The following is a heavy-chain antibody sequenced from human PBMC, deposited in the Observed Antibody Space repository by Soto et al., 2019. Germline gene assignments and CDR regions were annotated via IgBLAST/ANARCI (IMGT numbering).Heavy chain of an antibody. V-gene: IGHV1-18*01. CDR3: ARPNGRYCSGGSCSNYGMDV. CDR2: ISAYNGNT. D-gene: IGHD2-15*01. CDR1: GYTFTSYG. J-gene: IGHJ6*02. Sequence: ASVKVSCKASGYTFTSYGISWVRQAPGQGLEWMGWISAYNGNTNYAQKLQGRVTMTTDSSTSTAYMELRSLRSDDTAVYYCARPNGRYCSGGSCSNYGMDVWGQGTTVTVSS.